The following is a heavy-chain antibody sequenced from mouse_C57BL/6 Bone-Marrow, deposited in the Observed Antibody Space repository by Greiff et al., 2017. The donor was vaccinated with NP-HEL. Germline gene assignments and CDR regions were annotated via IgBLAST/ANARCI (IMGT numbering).Heavy chain of an antibody. V-gene: IGHV8-8*01. D-gene: IGHD1-1*01. Sequence: QVTLKESGPGILQPSQTLSLTCSFSGFSLSTFGMGVGWIRQPSGKCLEWLAHIWWDDDKYYNPALKSRLTISKDTSKNQVFLKIANVDTADTATYYCARIAIYYYGSSYVCYWYFDVWGTGTTVTVSS. CDR3: ARIAIYYYGSSYVCYWYFDV. CDR2: IWWDDDK. CDR1: GFSLSTFGMG. J-gene: IGHJ1*03.